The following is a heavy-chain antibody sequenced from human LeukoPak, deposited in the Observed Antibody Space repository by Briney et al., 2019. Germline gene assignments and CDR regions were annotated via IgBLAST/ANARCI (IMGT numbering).Heavy chain of an antibody. CDR2: IYWDDER. V-gene: IGHV2-5*02. D-gene: IGHD2-21*01. CDR3: ARIGCGTGSVVFAKNAFDV. Sequence: ESGPTLVNPTQTLTLTCTFSGFSLTTSGMGVGWIRQPPGKALDWLALIYWDDERRYSPSLKSRLTITKDTSKKQVVLTMTNMDPVDTATYYCARIGCGTGSVVFAKNAFDVWGQGTLVTVSS. J-gene: IGHJ3*01. CDR1: GFSLTTSGMG.